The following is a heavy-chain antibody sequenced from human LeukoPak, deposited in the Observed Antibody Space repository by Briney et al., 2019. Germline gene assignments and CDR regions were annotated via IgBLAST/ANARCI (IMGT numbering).Heavy chain of an antibody. CDR2: ISGSGGST. J-gene: IGHJ4*02. V-gene: IGHV3-23*01. Sequence: GGSLRLSCAASGFTFSSYAMSWVRQAPGKGLEWVSAISGSGGSTYYADSVKGRFTISRDNAKNSLYLQMNSLRAEDTAVYYCARDQGHITMTNWGQGTLVTVSS. CDR3: ARDQGHITMTN. CDR1: GFTFSSYA. D-gene: IGHD3-22*01.